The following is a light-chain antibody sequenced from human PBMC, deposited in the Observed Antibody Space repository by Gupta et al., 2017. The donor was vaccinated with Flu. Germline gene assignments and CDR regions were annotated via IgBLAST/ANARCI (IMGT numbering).Light chain of an antibody. CDR2: RNN. J-gene: IGLJ3*02. CDR1: SNNVGNQG. V-gene: IGLV10-54*04. Sequence: QAGLTQPPSVSKGLRQTATLTCTGNSNNVGNQGAAWLQHHQGHPPKLLSYRNNNRTAGISGRFSASRSGNTASLTITGLQPEDDADYYCSIWDSSIGWVFGGGTKLTVL. CDR3: SIWDSSIGWV.